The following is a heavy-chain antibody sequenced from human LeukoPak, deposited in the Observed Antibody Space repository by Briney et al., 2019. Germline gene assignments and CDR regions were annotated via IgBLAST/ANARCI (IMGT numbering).Heavy chain of an antibody. CDR2: ISGSGGST. Sequence: GGSLRLSCAASGFTFSSYAMSWVRQAPGKGLEWVSAISGSGGSTYYADSVKGRFTISRDNSKNTLYLQMNSLRAEDTAVYYCAKLYDYAWGSYRDGYFDYWGQGTLVTVSS. CDR1: GFTFSSYA. D-gene: IGHD3-16*02. J-gene: IGHJ4*02. V-gene: IGHV3-23*01. CDR3: AKLYDYAWGSYRDGYFDY.